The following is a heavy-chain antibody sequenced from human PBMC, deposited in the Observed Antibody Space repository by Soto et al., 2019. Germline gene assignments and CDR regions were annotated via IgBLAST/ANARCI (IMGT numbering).Heavy chain of an antibody. CDR1: GVSISDTSYY. J-gene: IGHJ4*02. Sequence: SETLSLTCNVSGVSISDTSYYWGWIRQPPGRGLEWIGTIYFSGTTFYNPSLKSRLTISVDTSKNQFSLRLSSVTAADTAVYYCARHGSHCGQGTLVTVSS. CDR3: ARHGSH. CDR2: IYFSGTT. V-gene: IGHV4-39*01.